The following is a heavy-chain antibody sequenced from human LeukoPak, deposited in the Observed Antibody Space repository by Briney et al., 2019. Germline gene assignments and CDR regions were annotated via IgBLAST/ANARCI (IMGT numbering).Heavy chain of an antibody. J-gene: IGHJ4*02. D-gene: IGHD2-15*01. CDR1: GFTFSSYS. V-gene: IGHV3-21*01. CDR3: AISWGYYFDY. Sequence: GGSLRLSCAASGFTFSSYSMNWVRQAPGKGLEWVSSISSSSSYIYYADSVKGRFTISRDNAKDSLYLQMNSLKDEDTAVYYCAISWGYYFDYWGQGTLVTVSS. CDR2: ISSSSSYI.